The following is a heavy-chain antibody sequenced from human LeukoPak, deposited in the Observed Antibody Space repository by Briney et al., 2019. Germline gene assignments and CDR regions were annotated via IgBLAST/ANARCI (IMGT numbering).Heavy chain of an antibody. CDR1: GGSISSYY. J-gene: IGHJ3*02. V-gene: IGHV4-59*01. D-gene: IGHD3-16*01. Sequence: SETLSLTCTVSGGSISSYYWSWIRQPPGKGLEWIGYIYYSGSTNYNPSLKSRVTISVDTSKNQFSLKLSSVTAADTAVYYCARRAGEQAFDIWGQGTMVTVSS. CDR2: IYYSGST. CDR3: ARRAGEQAFDI.